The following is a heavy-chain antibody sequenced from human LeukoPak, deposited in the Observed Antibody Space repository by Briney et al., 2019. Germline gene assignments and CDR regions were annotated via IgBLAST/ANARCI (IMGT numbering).Heavy chain of an antibody. CDR1: GGSFSGYY. D-gene: IGHD3-9*01. V-gene: IGHV4-34*01. J-gene: IGHJ3*02. CDR2: INHSGST. Sequence: TSETLSLTCAVYGGSFSGYYWSWIRQPPGKGLEWIGEINHSGSTNYNPSLKSRVTISVDTSKNQFSPKLSSVTAADTAVYYCARHRRYFGVRGAFDIWGQGTMVTVSS. CDR3: ARHRRYFGVRGAFDI.